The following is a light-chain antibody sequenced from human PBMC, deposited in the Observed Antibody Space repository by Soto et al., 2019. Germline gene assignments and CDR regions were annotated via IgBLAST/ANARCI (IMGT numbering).Light chain of an antibody. J-gene: IGKJ5*01. CDR3: QQRTNWPIT. V-gene: IGKV3D-20*02. Sequence: EIVLTQSPGTLSLSPGERATLSCRASQSVSSSYLAWYQQKPGQAPRLLIYGASSRATGTPDRFSGSGSGTDFTLTISRLEPEDFAVYSCQQRTNWPITFAHGTRPE. CDR1: QSVSSSY. CDR2: GAS.